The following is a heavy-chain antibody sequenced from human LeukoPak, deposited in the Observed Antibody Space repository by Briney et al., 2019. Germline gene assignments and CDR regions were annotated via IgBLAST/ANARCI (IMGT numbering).Heavy chain of an antibody. J-gene: IGHJ4*02. V-gene: IGHV3-23*01. CDR3: ANRARTFDY. CDR1: GFPFYSYA. Sequence: GGALRLSFSASGFPFYSYAMSWGSPAPGKGVEWVSAISGSGGSTYYADSVKGRFTISRDNSKNTLYLQMNSLRAEDSAVYYCANRARTFDYWGQGTLVTVSS. CDR2: ISGSGGST. D-gene: IGHD6-6*01.